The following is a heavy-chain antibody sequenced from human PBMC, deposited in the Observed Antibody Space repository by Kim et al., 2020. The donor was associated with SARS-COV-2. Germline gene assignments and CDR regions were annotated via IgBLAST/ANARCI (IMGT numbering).Heavy chain of an antibody. J-gene: IGHJ5*02. CDR3: ARHSLRFLEWANWFDP. CDR2: IYYSGST. D-gene: IGHD3-3*01. V-gene: IGHV4-39*01. CDR1: GGSISSSSYY. Sequence: SETLSLTCTVSGGSISSSSYYWGWIRQPPGKGLEWIGSIYYSGSTYYNPSLKSRVTISVDTYKNQFSLKLISVTAADTAVYYCARHSLRFLEWANWFDPWGQGTLVTVSS.